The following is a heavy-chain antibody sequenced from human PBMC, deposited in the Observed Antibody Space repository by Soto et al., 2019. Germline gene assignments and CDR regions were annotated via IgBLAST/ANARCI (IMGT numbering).Heavy chain of an antibody. V-gene: IGHV1-8*01. CDR1: GYTFTSYD. Sequence: ASVKVSCKASGYTFTSYDINWVRQATGQGLEWMGWMNPNSGNTGYAQKFQGRVTMTRNTSISTAYMELSSLRSEDTAVYYCARGRVKRELPFGDYDFWSGSPHDAFDIWGQGTMVTVSS. D-gene: IGHD3-3*01. J-gene: IGHJ3*02. CDR3: ARGRVKRELPFGDYDFWSGSPHDAFDI. CDR2: MNPNSGNT.